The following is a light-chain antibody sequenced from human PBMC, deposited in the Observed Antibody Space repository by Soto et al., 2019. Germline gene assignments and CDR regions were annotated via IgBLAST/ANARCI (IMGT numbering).Light chain of an antibody. CDR1: TGDVGGYNY. J-gene: IGLJ1*01. CDR2: DVS. Sequence: QSALTQPASVSGSPGQSITIPCTGTTGDVGGYNYVSWYQKHPGKAPKLIISDVSNRPSGVSNRFSGSKSGNTASLTISGLQAEDEADYYCNSYTSSSTHVFGTGTKVTVL. V-gene: IGLV2-14*03. CDR3: NSYTSSSTHV.